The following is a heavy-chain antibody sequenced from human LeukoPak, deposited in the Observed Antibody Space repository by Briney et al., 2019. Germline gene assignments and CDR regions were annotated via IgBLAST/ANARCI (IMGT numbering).Heavy chain of an antibody. J-gene: IGHJ4*02. Sequence: TGGSLRLSCAASGFTFSSYEMNWVRQAPGKGLEWVSYISSSGSTIYYADSVKGRFTISRDNSKNTLYLQMNSLRAEDTAVYYCAKSPARQWLVRPFDYWGQGTLVTVSS. CDR2: ISSSGSTI. D-gene: IGHD6-19*01. CDR1: GFTFSSYE. V-gene: IGHV3-48*03. CDR3: AKSPARQWLVRPFDY.